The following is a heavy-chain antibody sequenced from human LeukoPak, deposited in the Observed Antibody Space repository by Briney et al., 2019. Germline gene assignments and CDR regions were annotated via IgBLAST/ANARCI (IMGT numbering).Heavy chain of an antibody. J-gene: IGHJ4*02. CDR3: ARGSRPAPQNY. Sequence: DSMKGRFTISRDNAKNSLYLQMNSLRAEDTAVYYCARGSRPAPQNYWGQGTLVTVSS. D-gene: IGHD2-2*01. V-gene: IGHV3-7*01.